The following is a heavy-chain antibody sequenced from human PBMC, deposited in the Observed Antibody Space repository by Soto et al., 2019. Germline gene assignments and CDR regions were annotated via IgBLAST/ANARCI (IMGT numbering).Heavy chain of an antibody. Sequence: ASVKVSCKASGYIFTSNDVSWVRQATGQGLEWMGWMNPGSGDTGYAQKFQGRVTMTRNISIATAYMELSSLRADDTAIYYCARMASFGSLNWFDHWGQGTLVTVSS. D-gene: IGHD3-10*01. CDR1: GYIFTSND. V-gene: IGHV1-8*01. CDR2: MNPGSGDT. J-gene: IGHJ5*02. CDR3: ARMASFGSLNWFDH.